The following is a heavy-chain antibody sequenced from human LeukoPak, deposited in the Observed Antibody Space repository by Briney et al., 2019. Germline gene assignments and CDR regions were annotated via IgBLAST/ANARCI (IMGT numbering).Heavy chain of an antibody. J-gene: IGHJ4*02. Sequence: GGSLRLSCAASGFTFSSYAMSWVRQAPGKGLEWVSVISASGGSTYYADSVEGRFTISRDNSKNTLYLQLNSLRAEDTAVCYCAKYSTRRGSFDYWGQGTLVTVSS. V-gene: IGHV3-23*01. D-gene: IGHD6-25*01. CDR3: AKYSTRRGSFDY. CDR1: GFTFSSYA. CDR2: ISASGGST.